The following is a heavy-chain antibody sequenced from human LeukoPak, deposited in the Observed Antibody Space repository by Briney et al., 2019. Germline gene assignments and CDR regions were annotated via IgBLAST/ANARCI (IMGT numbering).Heavy chain of an antibody. CDR1: GGTFSSYA. V-gene: IGHV1-69*04. CDR2: IIPIVGIA. J-gene: IGHJ4*02. Sequence: SVRVSCKASGGTFSSYAISWVRQAPGQGLEWMGRIIPIVGIANYAQTLKGRVTITTDKTTSTAYMEMSSLRCEDTAVYYCARDLAFGGIDFWCQGTLVTVSS. CDR3: ARDLAFGGIDF. D-gene: IGHD4-23*01.